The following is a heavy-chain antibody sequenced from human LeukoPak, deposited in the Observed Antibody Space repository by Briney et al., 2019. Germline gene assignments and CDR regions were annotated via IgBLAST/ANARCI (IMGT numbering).Heavy chain of an antibody. Sequence: SETLSLTCAVYGGSFSGYYWSWIRQPLGKGLEWIGEINHSGSTNYNPSLKSRVTISVDTSKNQFSLKLSSVTAADTAVYYCARKQYPGWWFDPWGQGTLVTVSS. D-gene: IGHD2-2*01. J-gene: IGHJ5*02. V-gene: IGHV4-34*01. CDR2: INHSGST. CDR3: ARKQYPGWWFDP. CDR1: GGSFSGYY.